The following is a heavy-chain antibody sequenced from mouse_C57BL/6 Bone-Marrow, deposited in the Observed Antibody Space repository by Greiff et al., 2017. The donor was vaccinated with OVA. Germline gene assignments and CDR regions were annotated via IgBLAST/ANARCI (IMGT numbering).Heavy chain of an antibody. CDR3: GRWKGGFAY. V-gene: IGHV1-9*01. Sequence: VQLQQSGAELMKPGASVKLSCKATGYTFTGYWIEWVKQRPGHGLEWIGEILPGSGSTNYNEKFKGKATFTADTSSNTAYMQLSSLATEDSASEYWGRWKGGFAYWGQGTLVTVSA. J-gene: IGHJ3*01. CDR1: GYTFTGYW. CDR2: ILPGSGST.